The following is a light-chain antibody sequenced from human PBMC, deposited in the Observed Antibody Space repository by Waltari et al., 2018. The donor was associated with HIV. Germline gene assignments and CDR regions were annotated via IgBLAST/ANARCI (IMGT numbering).Light chain of an antibody. CDR2: EVN. Sequence: QSALTQPPSASGSPGQSVTISCTGTSTDVPTYNYVSWYQQHPGEAPKILIYEVNKRPSVVPDRFAGSKSGSTASLTVAGLQADDEADYYCTSYEGKNNLVFGGGTKLTVL. CDR3: TSYEGKNNLV. V-gene: IGLV2-8*01. CDR1: STDVPTYNY. J-gene: IGLJ2*01.